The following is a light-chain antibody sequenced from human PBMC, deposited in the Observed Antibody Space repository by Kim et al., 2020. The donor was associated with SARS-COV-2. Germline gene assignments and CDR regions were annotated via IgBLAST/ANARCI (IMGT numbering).Light chain of an antibody. V-gene: IGKV3-20*01. CDR1: QSVSRSF. J-gene: IGKJ2*01. CDR2: GAS. Sequence: EIVLTQSPGTLSLSPGEIATLSCRASQSVSRSFLAWYQQKPGQAPRLLIYGASIRATGIPNRVSGSGSGTDFTLTIRRLEPEEFAVYYCQQDGSAPTYTLGEGTKLEI. CDR3: QQDGSAPTYT.